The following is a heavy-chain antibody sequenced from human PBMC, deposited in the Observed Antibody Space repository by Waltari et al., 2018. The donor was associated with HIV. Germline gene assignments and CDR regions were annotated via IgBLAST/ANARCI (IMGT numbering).Heavy chain of an antibody. CDR3: AREGPIVVVVGTGYVDY. D-gene: IGHD2-15*01. Sequence: QVQLVQSGAEVKKPGSSVKVSCKASGGTFSSYAISWVRQAPGQGLEWMGELIPIFGTANYAQKFQGRVTITADESTSTAYMELSSLRSEDTAVYYCAREGPIVVVVGTGYVDYWGQGTLVTVSS. CDR2: LIPIFGTA. CDR1: GGTFSSYA. V-gene: IGHV1-69*01. J-gene: IGHJ4*02.